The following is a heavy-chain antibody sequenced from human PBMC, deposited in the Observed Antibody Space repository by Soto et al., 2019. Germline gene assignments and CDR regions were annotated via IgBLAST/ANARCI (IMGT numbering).Heavy chain of an antibody. V-gene: IGHV1-69*13. CDR2: IIPIFGTA. J-gene: IGHJ6*02. CDR1: RFAFSKFI. Sequence: LVKVACKASRFAFSKFIVTWVRHAPGLGLEWVGGIIPIFGTANYAQKFQGRVTITADESTSTSYMEVNNLRSEDTAVYYCAKVRYRSPMGYYYGMDVWGQGTMVTVSS. CDR3: AKVRYRSPMGYYYGMDV. D-gene: IGHD2-15*01.